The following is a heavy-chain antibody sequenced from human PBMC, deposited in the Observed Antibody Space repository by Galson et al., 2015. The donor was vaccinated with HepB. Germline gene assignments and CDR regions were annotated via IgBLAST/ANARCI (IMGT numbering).Heavy chain of an antibody. V-gene: IGHV1-18*01. Sequence: SVQVSCKAAYYTFTSYGNSWVRQAPGQGLEWMGWISAYNGNTNYAPKLQGRVTMTTDTSTNTAYMELRSLSSDDTAVYYCARPLYADGAFDIWGQGTMVTVSS. CDR2: ISAYNGNT. D-gene: IGHD3-16*01. CDR3: ARPLYADGAFDI. CDR1: YYTFTSYG. J-gene: IGHJ3*02.